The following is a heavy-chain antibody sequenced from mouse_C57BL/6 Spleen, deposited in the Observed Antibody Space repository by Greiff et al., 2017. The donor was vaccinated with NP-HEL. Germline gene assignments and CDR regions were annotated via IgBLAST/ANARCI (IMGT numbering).Heavy chain of an antibody. CDR3: AREGSTMVTAGFAY. V-gene: IGHV1-69*01. J-gene: IGHJ3*01. Sequence: VKLQQPGAELVMPGASVKLSCKASGYTFTSYWMHWVKQRPGQGLEWIGEIDPSDSYTNYNQKFKGKSTLTVDKSSSTAYMQLSSLTSEDSAVYYCAREGSTMVTAGFAYWGQGTLVTVSA. CDR1: GYTFTSYW. CDR2: IDPSDSYT. D-gene: IGHD2-2*01.